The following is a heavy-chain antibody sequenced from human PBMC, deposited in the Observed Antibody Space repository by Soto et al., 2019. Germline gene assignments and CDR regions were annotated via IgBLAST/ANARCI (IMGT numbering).Heavy chain of an antibody. V-gene: IGHV1-69*02. CDR3: ASSYGSGYRAFDY. J-gene: IGHJ4*02. CDR1: CDTFNFYS. CDR2: VNPIVSMS. D-gene: IGHD3-10*01. Sequence: QVQLVQSGAEVKRPGSSVKVSCKASCDTFNFYSINWVRPAPGLGLEWMGRVNPIVSMSNYAQKFQGRVTMTADKSTSTADMELSSLRSEDTAIYYCASSYGSGYRAFDYWGQGALVTVSS.